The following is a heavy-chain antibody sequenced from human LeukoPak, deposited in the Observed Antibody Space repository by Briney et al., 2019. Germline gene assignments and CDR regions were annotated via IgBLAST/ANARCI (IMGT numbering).Heavy chain of an antibody. J-gene: IGHJ3*02. CDR3: ARADAAFDI. CDR1: GYTFTIYG. V-gene: IGHV1-18*01. CDR2: SSAYNGNT. D-gene: IGHD5-24*01. Sequence: ASVKLSCKASGYTFTIYGISWVRHAPGQGLEWMGCSSAYNGNTNYAQKLHGRVTMTTDTSTSTAYMELRSLRSNDTAVYYCARADAAFDIWGQGTMVTVSS.